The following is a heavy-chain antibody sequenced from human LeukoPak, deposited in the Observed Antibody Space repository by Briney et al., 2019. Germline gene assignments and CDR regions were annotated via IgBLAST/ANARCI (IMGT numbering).Heavy chain of an antibody. CDR2: ISWNGNSI. CDR3: AKGEGSGIHYYSMDV. D-gene: IGHD3-10*01. CDR1: GFTFSSYA. J-gene: IGHJ6*02. V-gene: IGHV3-9*01. Sequence: GRSLRLSCAASGFTFSSYAMHWVRQAPGKGLEWVSAISWNGNSIVYADSVKGRFTIARDNAKNSLYLQMNSLRAEDTALYCCAKGEGSGIHYYSMDVWGHGTTVTVSS.